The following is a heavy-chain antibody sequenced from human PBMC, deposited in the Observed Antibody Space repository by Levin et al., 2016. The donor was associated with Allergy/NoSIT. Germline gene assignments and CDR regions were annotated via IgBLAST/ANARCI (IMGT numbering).Heavy chain of an antibody. CDR1: GFTFSRTS. V-gene: IGHV3-23*01. Sequence: GESLKISCSGSGFTFSRTSMSWYRQAPGKGLEWISVIGHDSNNIHYADSVTGRFTISRDNSQNTVFLQMDSPRVDDTAIYFCAQYLQRGMDYWGQGTLVAVSS. CDR3: AQYLQRGMDY. CDR2: IGHDSNNI. J-gene: IGHJ4*02.